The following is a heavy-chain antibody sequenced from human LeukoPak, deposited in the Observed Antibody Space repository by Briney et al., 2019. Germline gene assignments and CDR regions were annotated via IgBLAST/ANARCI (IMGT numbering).Heavy chain of an antibody. Sequence: SETLSLTCTVSGGSISSVNYYWGWIRQPPGKGLEWIGSIYYSGTTYYNPSLKSRVTISVDTSKNQFSLKLSSVTAADTAVYYCASYGSGSYYGVYYWGQGTLVTVSS. CDR2: IYYSGTT. CDR1: GGSISSVNYY. J-gene: IGHJ4*02. V-gene: IGHV4-39*07. D-gene: IGHD3-10*01. CDR3: ASYGSGSYYGVYY.